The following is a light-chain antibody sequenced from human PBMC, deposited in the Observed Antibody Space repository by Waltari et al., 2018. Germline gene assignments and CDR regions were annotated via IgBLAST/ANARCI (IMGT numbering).Light chain of an antibody. J-gene: IGKJ1*01. Sequence: EIVLTQPPGTLSLSPGERGTLPCRASQSVSRFLAWYQQKPGQAPRLLIYGASTRATGIPDRFSGSGSGTDFSLTISRLEPEDFAVYYCQKYDRLPATFGQGTKVEIK. CDR1: QSVSRF. CDR2: GAS. V-gene: IGKV3-20*01. CDR3: QKYDRLPAT.